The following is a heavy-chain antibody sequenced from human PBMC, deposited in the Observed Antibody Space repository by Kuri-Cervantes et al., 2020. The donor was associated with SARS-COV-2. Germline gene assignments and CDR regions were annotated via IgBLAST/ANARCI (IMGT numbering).Heavy chain of an antibody. Sequence: SGPTLVKPTETLTLTCTVSGFSLSNARMGVSWIRQPPGKALEWLAHIFSNDEKSYSTSLKSGLTISKDTSKSQVVLTMTNMDPVDTATYYCAHQAMVRGGFMDVWGKGTTVTVSS. D-gene: IGHD3-10*01. J-gene: IGHJ6*03. CDR3: AHQAMVRGGFMDV. CDR1: GFSLSNARMG. CDR2: IFSNDEK. V-gene: IGHV2-26*01.